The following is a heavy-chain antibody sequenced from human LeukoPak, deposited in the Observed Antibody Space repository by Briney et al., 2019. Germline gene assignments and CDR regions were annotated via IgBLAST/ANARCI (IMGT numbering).Heavy chain of an antibody. D-gene: IGHD2-21*01. CDR3: ARDSSMVVIPLDP. CDR2: TYYRSKWYN. CDR1: GDSFSSNSAA. V-gene: IGHV6-1*01. J-gene: IGHJ5*02. Sequence: SQTLSLTCAISGDSFSSNSAAWNWLRQSPSRGLEWLGRTYYRSKWYNVYAVSVKSRITINPDTSKNQFSLQLNSVTPEDTAVYYCARDSSMVVIPLDPWGQGTLVTVSS.